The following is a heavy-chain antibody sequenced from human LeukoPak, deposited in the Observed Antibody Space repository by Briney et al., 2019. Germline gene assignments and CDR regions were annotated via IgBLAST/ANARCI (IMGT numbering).Heavy chain of an antibody. J-gene: IGHJ4*02. D-gene: IGHD2-2*02. CDR1: GGSISSGGYY. CDR3: ARYCSSTSCYTGTFDY. Sequence: SQTLSLTCTVSGGSISSGGYYWSWIRQHPGKGLEWIVYIYYSGSTYYNPSLKSRVTISVDTSKNQFSLKLSSVTAADTAVYYCARYCSSTSCYTGTFDYWGQGTLVTVSS. CDR2: IYYSGST. V-gene: IGHV4-31*03.